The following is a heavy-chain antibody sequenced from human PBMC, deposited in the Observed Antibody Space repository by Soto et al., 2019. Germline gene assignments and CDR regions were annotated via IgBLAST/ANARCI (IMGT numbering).Heavy chain of an antibody. Sequence: KQSQTLSLTCAISGDSVSSNSAAWNWIRQSPSRGLEWLGRTYYRSKWYNDYAVSVKSRITINPDTSKNQFSLQLNSVTPEDTAVYYCARDDIAAADTHNWFDPWGQGTLVTVSS. J-gene: IGHJ5*02. CDR3: ARDDIAAADTHNWFDP. D-gene: IGHD6-13*01. CDR1: GDSVSSNSAA. CDR2: TYYRSKWYN. V-gene: IGHV6-1*01.